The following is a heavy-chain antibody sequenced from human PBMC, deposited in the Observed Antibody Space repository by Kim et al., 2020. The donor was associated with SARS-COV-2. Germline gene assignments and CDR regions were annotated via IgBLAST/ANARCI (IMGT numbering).Heavy chain of an antibody. J-gene: IGHJ4*02. D-gene: IGHD2-21*02. V-gene: IGHV4-30-2*05. Sequence: YTPSLKSQVTIPVDTSKNQFSLKLSSVTAADTAVYYCAREVVTHFWAVDYWGQGTLVTVSS. CDR3: AREVVTHFWAVDY.